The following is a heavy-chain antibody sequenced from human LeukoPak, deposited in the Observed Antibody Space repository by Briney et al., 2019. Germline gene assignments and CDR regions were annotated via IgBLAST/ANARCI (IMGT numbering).Heavy chain of an antibody. V-gene: IGHV4-59*01. CDR1: GGAITGYY. Sequence: SETLSLTCTVSGGAITGYYWSWIRQPPGKGLEWIGYIYYSGSTNYNPSLKSRVTMSVDTSKKQFSLKLSSVTAADTAVYYCARGRPPLDYGTLFDYWGQGTLVTVSS. CDR3: ARGRPPLDYGTLFDY. D-gene: IGHD4-17*01. CDR2: IYYSGST. J-gene: IGHJ4*02.